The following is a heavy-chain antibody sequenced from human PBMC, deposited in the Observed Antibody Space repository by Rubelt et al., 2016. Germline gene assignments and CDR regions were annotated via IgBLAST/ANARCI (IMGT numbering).Heavy chain of an antibody. CDR3: ASNLSG. D-gene: IGHD6-25*01. J-gene: IGHJ1*01. V-gene: IGHV4-34*01. Sequence: PPGKGLEWIGEINHSGSTNYNPSLKSRVTISVDTSKNQFSLKLSAVTAADTAVYYCASNLSGWGQGTLVTVSS. CDR2: INHSGST.